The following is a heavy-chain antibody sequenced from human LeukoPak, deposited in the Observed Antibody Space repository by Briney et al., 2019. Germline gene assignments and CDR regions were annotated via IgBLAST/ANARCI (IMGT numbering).Heavy chain of an antibody. Sequence: GGSLRLSCAASAFTFDDYAMHWVRQAPGKGLEWVSLISGDGGSTYYADSVKGRFTISRDNSKNSLYLQMNSLRTEDTALYYCAKGGDSSGYYYPFDYWGQGTLVTVSS. J-gene: IGHJ4*02. D-gene: IGHD3-22*01. CDR1: AFTFDDYA. V-gene: IGHV3-43*02. CDR2: ISGDGGST. CDR3: AKGGDSSGYYYPFDY.